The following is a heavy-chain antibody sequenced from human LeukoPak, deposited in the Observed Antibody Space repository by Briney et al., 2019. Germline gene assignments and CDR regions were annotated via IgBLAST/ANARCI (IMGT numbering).Heavy chain of an antibody. CDR3: ARVRGVVPAHADY. CDR2: IYHSGST. Sequence: SETLSLTCAVSGGSISSGGYSWSWIRQPPGKGLEWIGYIYHSGSTYYNPSLKSRVTISVDRSKNQFSLKLNSVTAADTAVYYCARVRGVVPAHADYWGQGTLVTVSS. D-gene: IGHD3-3*01. V-gene: IGHV4-30-2*01. CDR1: GGSISSGGYS. J-gene: IGHJ4*02.